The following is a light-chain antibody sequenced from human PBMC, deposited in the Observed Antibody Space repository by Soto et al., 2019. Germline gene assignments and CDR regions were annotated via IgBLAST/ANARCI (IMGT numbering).Light chain of an antibody. J-gene: IGKJ3*01. Sequence: DIQMTQSPSSLSASVGDRVTNTCRESQGISNYLAWYQQKPGKVPKLLIYAASTLQSGVPSRFSGSGSGTDFTLTISGLQPEDVATYYCQKYNSAPRTFGPGTKVDIK. CDR3: QKYNSAPRT. CDR1: QGISNY. CDR2: AAS. V-gene: IGKV1-27*01.